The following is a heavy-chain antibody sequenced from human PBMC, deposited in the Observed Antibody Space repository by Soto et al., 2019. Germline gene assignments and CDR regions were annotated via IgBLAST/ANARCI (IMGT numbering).Heavy chain of an antibody. V-gene: IGHV4-30-4*01. Sequence: NPSETLSLTCTVSGGSISSGNYYWSWIRQSPGKGLEWIGYIYSTGSSYYNPSLRSRVSMSVDTSKNQFSLNLSSVTAADTAVYFCASSSLYGMDVWGQGTTVTV. CDR3: ASSSLYGMDV. CDR1: GGSISSGNYY. J-gene: IGHJ6*02. CDR2: IYSTGSS.